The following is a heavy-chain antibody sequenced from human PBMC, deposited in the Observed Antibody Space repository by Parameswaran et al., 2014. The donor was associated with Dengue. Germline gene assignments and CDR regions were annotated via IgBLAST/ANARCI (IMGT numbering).Heavy chain of an antibody. V-gene: IGHV3-11*05. Sequence: LKISCAASGFTFSVYYMKWIRQAPGKGLEWLSYISGSSGDTNYADSVKGRFTISRDNAKNSLYLQMNSLRVEDTAVYYCAREDFSNPDYWGQGTLVTVSS. CDR2: ISGSSGDT. D-gene: IGHD4-11*01. CDR3: AREDFSNPDY. CDR1: GFTFSVYY. J-gene: IGHJ4*02.